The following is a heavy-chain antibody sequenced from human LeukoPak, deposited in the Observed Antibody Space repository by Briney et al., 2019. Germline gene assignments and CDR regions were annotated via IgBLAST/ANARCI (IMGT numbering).Heavy chain of an antibody. D-gene: IGHD7-27*01. V-gene: IGHV1-2*06. CDR2: INPNSGGT. Sequence: ASVKVSCKASGYTFTSYGISWVRQAPGQGLEWMGRINPNSGGTNYAQKFQGRVTMTRDTSISTAYMELSSLRSDDTAVYYCARGNWGWWGQGTLVIVSS. CDR3: ARGNWGW. CDR1: GYTFTSYG. J-gene: IGHJ4*02.